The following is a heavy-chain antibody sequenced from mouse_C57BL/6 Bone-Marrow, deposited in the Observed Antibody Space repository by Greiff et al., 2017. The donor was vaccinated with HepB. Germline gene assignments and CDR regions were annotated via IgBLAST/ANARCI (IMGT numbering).Heavy chain of an antibody. CDR1: GYTFTDYY. D-gene: IGHD1-1*01. CDR2: INPYNGGT. Sequence: EVQLQQSGPVLVKPGASVKMSCKASGYTFTDYYMNWVKQSHGKSLEWIGVINPYNGGTSYNQKFKGKATLTVDKSSSTAYMELNSLTSEDSAVYYCAREYYGSSRNYWGQGTTLTVSS. CDR3: AREYYGSSRNY. J-gene: IGHJ2*01. V-gene: IGHV1-19*01.